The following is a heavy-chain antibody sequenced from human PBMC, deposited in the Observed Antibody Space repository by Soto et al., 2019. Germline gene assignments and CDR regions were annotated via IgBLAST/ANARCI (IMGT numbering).Heavy chain of an antibody. V-gene: IGHV3-23*01. CDR2: ISGSGSSK. Sequence: GGSLRLSCAASVFPFSNYAMSWVRQAPGTGLEWASVISGSGSSKYYADSVKGRFTISRDNSKNTLWLQVNSLRAEDTAVYYCAKVYDFWSGPVDYWGQGTLVTVSS. CDR3: AKVYDFWSGPVDY. J-gene: IGHJ4*02. CDR1: VFPFSNYA. D-gene: IGHD3-3*01.